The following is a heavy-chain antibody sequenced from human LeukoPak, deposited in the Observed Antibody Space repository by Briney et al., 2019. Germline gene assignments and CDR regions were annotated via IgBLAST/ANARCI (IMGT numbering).Heavy chain of an antibody. D-gene: IGHD6-19*01. CDR3: AKSVIAVAGTGSRFDY. CDR1: GFTFDDYA. V-gene: IGHV3-9*01. CDR2: ISWNSGNI. J-gene: IGHJ4*02. Sequence: GGSLRLSCAASGFTFDDYAMHWVRQAPGKGLEWVSGISWNSGNIGYADSVKGRFTISRDNAKNSLYLQMNSLRAEDAALYYCAKSVIAVAGTGSRFDYWGQGTLVTVSS.